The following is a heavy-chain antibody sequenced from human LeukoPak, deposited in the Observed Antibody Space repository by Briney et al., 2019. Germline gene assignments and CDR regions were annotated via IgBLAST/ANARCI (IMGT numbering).Heavy chain of an antibody. D-gene: IGHD6-13*01. J-gene: IGHJ4*02. CDR3: ARGDSSSWYFDY. CDR1: GFTLSSYN. Sequence: GGSLRLSCAASGFTLSSYNMNWVRQAAGKGLEWVSSISISTSYIYYADSVKGRFTISRDNAKNSLYLQMNSLRAEDTAVYYCARGDSSSWYFDYWGQGTLVTVSS. V-gene: IGHV3-21*01. CDR2: ISISTSYI.